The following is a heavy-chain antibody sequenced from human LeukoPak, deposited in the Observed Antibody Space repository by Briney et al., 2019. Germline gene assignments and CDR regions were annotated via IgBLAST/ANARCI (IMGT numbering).Heavy chain of an antibody. CDR3: AKDGGSGSYYLVYYYYMDV. CDR2: IRYDGSNK. Sequence: PGGSLRLSCAASGFTFSSYGMHWVRQAPGKGLEWVAFIRYDGSNKYYADFVKGRFTISRDNSKNTLYLQMNSLRAEDTAVYYCAKDGGSGSYYLVYYYYMDVWGKGTTVTISS. CDR1: GFTFSSYG. J-gene: IGHJ6*03. D-gene: IGHD3-10*01. V-gene: IGHV3-30*02.